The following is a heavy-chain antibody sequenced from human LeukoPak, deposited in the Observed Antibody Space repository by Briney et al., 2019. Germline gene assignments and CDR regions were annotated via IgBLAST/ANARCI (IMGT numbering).Heavy chain of an antibody. D-gene: IGHD3-10*01. CDR2: IRSKANSYAT. CDR3: ARRLWFGELPTPFDY. J-gene: IGHJ4*02. V-gene: IGHV3-73*01. CDR1: GFTFSGSA. Sequence: GGSLRLSCAASGFTFSGSAMHWVRQASGKGPEWVGRIRSKANSYATAYAASVKGRFTISRDDSKNTAYLQMNSLKTEDTAVYYCARRLWFGELPTPFDYWGQGTLVTVSS.